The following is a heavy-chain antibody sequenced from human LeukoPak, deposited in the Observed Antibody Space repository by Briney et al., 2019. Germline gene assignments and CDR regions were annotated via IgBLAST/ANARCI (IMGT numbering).Heavy chain of an antibody. V-gene: IGHV3-7*01. CDR1: GFTFSRYW. D-gene: IGHD1-26*01. Sequence: AGGSLRLSCAASGFTFSRYWMSWVRQAPGKGLEWVANMKEDGSQIYYVDPVKGRFSISRDNANNLVYLQMNSLRVEDTAVYYCARDPEGGACDYWGQGTLVTVSS. J-gene: IGHJ4*02. CDR2: MKEDGSQI. CDR3: ARDPEGGACDY.